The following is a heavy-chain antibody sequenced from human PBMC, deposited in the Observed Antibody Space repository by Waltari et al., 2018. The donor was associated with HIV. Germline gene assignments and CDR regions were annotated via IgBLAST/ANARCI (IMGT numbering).Heavy chain of an antibody. CDR3: ARQYSRVGAFDR. D-gene: IGHD3-22*01. CDR2: IYWDDDK. Sequence: QITLKESGPTLVKPPQTLRLTCTFSGFPLSTSGVGLGWLRQAPGKSPEWLALIYWDDDKPYSPSLKTRLTITKDNSKSQVVLTMTNRDPVDIGTYYCARQYSRVGAFDRWGQGTVVTVSS. J-gene: IGHJ3*01. CDR1: GFPLSTSGVG. V-gene: IGHV2-5*02.